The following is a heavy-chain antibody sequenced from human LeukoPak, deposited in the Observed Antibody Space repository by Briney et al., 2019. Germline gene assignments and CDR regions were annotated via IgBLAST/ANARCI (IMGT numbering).Heavy chain of an antibody. CDR2: ISSSSSTI. CDR1: GFTFSSYS. Sequence: GGSLRLSCAASGFTFSSYSMNWVRQAPGKGLEWVSYISSSSSTIYYADSVKGRFTISRDNAKNSLYLQMNSLRAEDTAVYYCARPSDSGDFPSWGQGTLVTVSS. V-gene: IGHV3-48*01. J-gene: IGHJ5*02. D-gene: IGHD4-17*01. CDR3: ARPSDSGDFPS.